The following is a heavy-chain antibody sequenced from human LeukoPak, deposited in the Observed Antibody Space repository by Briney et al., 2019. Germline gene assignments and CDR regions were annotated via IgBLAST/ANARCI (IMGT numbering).Heavy chain of an antibody. Sequence: PGGSLRLSCAASGFTFSSYAMSWVRQAPGKGLEWVSAISGNGGTTFYADSVKGRFTISRDNAKNTLYLQMNSLRAEDTAVYYCARGGPDYGGNSAYWGQGTLVTVSS. CDR1: GFTFSSYA. D-gene: IGHD4-23*01. CDR3: ARGGPDYGGNSAY. V-gene: IGHV3-23*01. CDR2: ISGNGGTT. J-gene: IGHJ4*02.